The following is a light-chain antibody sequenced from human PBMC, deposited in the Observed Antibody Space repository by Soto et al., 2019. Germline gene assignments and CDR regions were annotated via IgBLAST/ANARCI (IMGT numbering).Light chain of an antibody. J-gene: IGLJ3*02. CDR2: ASN. Sequence: QSVLTQPPSASGTPGQRVTISCSGGSSNIGSTTVNWYQQLPGTAPKLLIYASNQRPSGVPDRFSGSKSGTSASLAISGLQSEDEADYYCAAWDDSLNGWVFGGGTKVTVL. CDR1: SSNIGSTT. CDR3: AAWDDSLNGWV. V-gene: IGLV1-44*01.